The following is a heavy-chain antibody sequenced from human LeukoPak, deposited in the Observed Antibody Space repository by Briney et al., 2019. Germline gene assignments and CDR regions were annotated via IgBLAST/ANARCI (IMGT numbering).Heavy chain of an antibody. D-gene: IGHD3-10*01. J-gene: IGHJ4*02. CDR1: GFTFDDYA. V-gene: IGHV3-43D*03. CDR2: ISWDGGRT. CDR3: AKDYGSGSYYGLDY. Sequence: GGSLRLSCAASGFTFDDYAMHWVRQAPGKGLEWVSLISWDGGRTYYADSVKGRFTISRDNSKNSLYLQMNSLRAEDTALYYCAKDYGSGSYYGLDYWGQGTLVTVSP.